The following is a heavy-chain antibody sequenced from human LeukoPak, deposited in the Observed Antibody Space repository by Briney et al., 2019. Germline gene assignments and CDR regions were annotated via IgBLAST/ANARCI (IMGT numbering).Heavy chain of an antibody. J-gene: IGHJ4*02. Sequence: GGSLRLSCAASGFTFSSYGMHWVRQAPGKGLEWVAVIWYDGSNKYYADSVKGRFTISRDNSKNTLYLQMNSLRAEDTAVYYCAKGGRSGYYYALDYWGQGTLVTVSS. V-gene: IGHV3-33*06. CDR1: GFTFSSYG. D-gene: IGHD3-22*01. CDR3: AKGGRSGYYYALDY. CDR2: IWYDGSNK.